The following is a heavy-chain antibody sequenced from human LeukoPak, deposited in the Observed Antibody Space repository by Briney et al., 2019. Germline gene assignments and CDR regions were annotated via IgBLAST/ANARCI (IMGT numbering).Heavy chain of an antibody. CDR2: INQDGSEE. Sequence: GGSLRLSCAASGFTFTTYYMSWVRQAPGKGLEWVASINQDGSEEHYLDSVKGRFTISRDNAKSSLSLQMNTLRVEDTAVYYCAKDGDGVSTMPFDYWGQGTLVTVSS. CDR1: GFTFTTYY. V-gene: IGHV3-7*01. J-gene: IGHJ4*02. CDR3: AKDGDGVSTMPFDY. D-gene: IGHD5/OR15-5a*01.